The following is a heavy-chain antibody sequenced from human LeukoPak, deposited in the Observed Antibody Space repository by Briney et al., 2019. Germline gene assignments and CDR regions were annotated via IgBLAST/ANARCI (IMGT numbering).Heavy chain of an antibody. CDR2: IYYSGST. CDR1: GGSISRSPHY. D-gene: IGHD6-19*01. V-gene: IGHV4-39*01. CDR3: ARHEGHQWLIYFDY. J-gene: IGHJ4*02. Sequence: PSETLSLTCAVSGGSISRSPHYWGWIRQPPGKGLEWIGSIYYSGSTYYNPSLKSRVTMSVDTSKDQFSLKLDSVTSADTAVYYCARHEGHQWLIYFDYWGQGTLVTVSS.